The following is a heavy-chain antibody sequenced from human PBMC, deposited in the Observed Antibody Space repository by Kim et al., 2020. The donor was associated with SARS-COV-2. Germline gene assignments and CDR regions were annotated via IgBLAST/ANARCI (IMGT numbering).Heavy chain of an antibody. CDR3: ARARSGLPSSGPYYFDY. V-gene: IGHV4-34*01. J-gene: IGHJ4*02. Sequence: SETLSLTCAVYGGSFSGYYWSWIRQPPGKGLEWIGEINHSGSTNYNPSLKSRVTISVDTSKNQFSLKLSSVTAADTAVSYCARARSGLPSSGPYYFDYWGQGTLVTVSS. CDR1: GGSFSGYY. CDR2: INHSGST. D-gene: IGHD5-12*01.